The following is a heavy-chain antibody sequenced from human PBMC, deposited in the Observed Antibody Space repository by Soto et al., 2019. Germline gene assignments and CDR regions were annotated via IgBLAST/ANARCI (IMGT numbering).Heavy chain of an antibody. CDR3: ASEAIAAAGNYYYYGMDV. CDR1: GYTFTSYD. V-gene: IGHV1-8*01. D-gene: IGHD6-13*01. J-gene: IGHJ6*02. Sequence: QVQLVQSGAEVKKPGASVKVSCKASGYTFTSYDINWVRQATGQGLEWMGWMNPNSGNTGYAQKFQGRVTMTRNTSISTAYMELSSLRSDDTAVYYCASEAIAAAGNYYYYGMDVWGQGTTVTVSS. CDR2: MNPNSGNT.